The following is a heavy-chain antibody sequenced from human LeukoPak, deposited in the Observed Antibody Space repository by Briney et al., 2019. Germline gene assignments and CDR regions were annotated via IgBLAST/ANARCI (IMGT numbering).Heavy chain of an antibody. V-gene: IGHV3-53*01. CDR1: GFSVSAIY. D-gene: IGHD3-22*01. CDR3: VKAHDSDSSFAY. J-gene: IGHJ4*02. Sequence: GGSLRLFCAASGFSVSAIYMTWVRLATGEGLEWVSLIYTSGSTFYPDSVRCRFTISRNNSEKVLYLDINSLTAGDTAIYYCVKAHDSDSSFAYWGQGTLVTVSS. CDR2: IYTSGST.